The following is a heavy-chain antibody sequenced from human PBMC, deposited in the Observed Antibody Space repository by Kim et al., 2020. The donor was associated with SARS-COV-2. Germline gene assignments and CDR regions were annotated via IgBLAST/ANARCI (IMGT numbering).Heavy chain of an antibody. V-gene: IGHV3-9*01. J-gene: IGHJ1*01. D-gene: IGHD6-13*01. CDR2: ISWNRGSI. CDR1: GFTFDDYA. Sequence: GGSLRLSCAASGFTFDDYAMHWVRQAPGKGLEWVSGISWNRGSIGYADSVKGRFTISSDNAKNSLYLQMNSLRAEDTALYYCAKDPYSSSWYPLKYFQHWGQGTLVTVSS. CDR3: AKDPYSSSWYPLKYFQH.